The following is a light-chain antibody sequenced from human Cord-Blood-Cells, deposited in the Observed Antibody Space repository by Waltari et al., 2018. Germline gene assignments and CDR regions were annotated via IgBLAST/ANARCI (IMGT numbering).Light chain of an antibody. CDR3: QAWDSSTAV. V-gene: IGLV3-1*01. CDR2: QDS. J-gene: IGLJ2*01. CDR1: KLGDKY. Sequence: SYELTQPPSVSVSPGQTASITCSGDKLGDKYACWYQQKPGQSPVLVIYQDSKRPSGIPERFSGSNSGNTATLTISGTQAMDEADYYCQAWDSSTAVFGRRTKLTVL.